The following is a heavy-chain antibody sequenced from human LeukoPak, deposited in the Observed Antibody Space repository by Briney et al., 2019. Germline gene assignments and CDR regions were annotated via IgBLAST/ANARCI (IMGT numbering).Heavy chain of an antibody. Sequence: GGSLRLSCAASGFTVSSNYMSWVRQAPGKGLEWVSAISGSGGSTYYADSVKGRFTISRDNSKNTLYLQMNSLRAEDTAVYYCAKALGVTMIVVVTKATFDYWGQGTLVTVSS. CDR2: ISGSGGST. CDR1: GFTVSSNY. V-gene: IGHV3-23*01. CDR3: AKALGVTMIVVVTKATFDY. J-gene: IGHJ4*02. D-gene: IGHD3-22*01.